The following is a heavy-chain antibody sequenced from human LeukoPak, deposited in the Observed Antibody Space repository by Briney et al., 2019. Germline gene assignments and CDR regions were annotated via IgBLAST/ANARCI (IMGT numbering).Heavy chain of an antibody. D-gene: IGHD3-22*01. Sequence: GGSLRLSCAASGFTFSSYSMNWVRQAPGKGLEWVSSISSSSSYIYYADSVKGRFTISRDSAKNSLYLQMNSLRAEDTAVYYCASCYDSSGYYFFGGQGTLVTVSS. V-gene: IGHV3-21*01. CDR1: GFTFSSYS. J-gene: IGHJ4*02. CDR3: ASCYDSSGYYFF. CDR2: ISSSSSYI.